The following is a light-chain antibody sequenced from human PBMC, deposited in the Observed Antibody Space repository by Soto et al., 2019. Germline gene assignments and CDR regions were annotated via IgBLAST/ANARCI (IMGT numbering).Light chain of an antibody. Sequence: QSALTRPASVSGSPGQSITISCTGTSSDVGGYNYVSWYQQHPGKAPKLIIYAVSKRPSGVSNRFSGSKSGNTASLTISGLQAEDEADYYCSSYTSYSPYVFGTGTKVTVL. V-gene: IGLV2-14*01. J-gene: IGLJ1*01. CDR3: SSYTSYSPYV. CDR1: SSDVGGYNY. CDR2: AVS.